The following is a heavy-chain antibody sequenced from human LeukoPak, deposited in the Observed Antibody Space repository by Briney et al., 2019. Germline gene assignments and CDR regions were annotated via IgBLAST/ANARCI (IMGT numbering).Heavy chain of an antibody. Sequence: SETLSLTCAVYGGSFSGYYWSWIRQPPGKGLEWIGEINHSGSTNYNPSLKSRVTISVDTSKNQFSLKLSSVTAADTAVYYCARYSSTYSSRRETWGQGTLVTVSS. CDR2: INHSGST. V-gene: IGHV4-34*01. D-gene: IGHD6-13*01. CDR3: ARYSSTYSSRRET. CDR1: GGSFSGYY. J-gene: IGHJ4*02.